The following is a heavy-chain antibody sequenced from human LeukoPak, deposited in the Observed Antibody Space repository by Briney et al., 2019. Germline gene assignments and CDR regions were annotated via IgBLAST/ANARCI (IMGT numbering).Heavy chain of an antibody. CDR3: TADSSGYYSVDY. V-gene: IGHV3-15*01. J-gene: IGHJ4*02. Sequence: GGSLRLSCTASGFTFSNAWMSWVRQAPGKGLEWVGRIKSKTDGGTTDYAAPVKGRFTISRDDSKNTLYLQMNSLKTEDTAVYYCTADSSGYYSVDYWGQGTLVTVSS. CDR1: GFTFSNAW. D-gene: IGHD3-22*01. CDR2: IKSKTDGGTT.